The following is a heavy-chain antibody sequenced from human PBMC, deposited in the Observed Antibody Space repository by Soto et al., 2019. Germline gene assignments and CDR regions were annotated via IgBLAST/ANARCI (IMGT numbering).Heavy chain of an antibody. Sequence: SVKVSCKASGYTFTSYGISWVRQAPGQGLEWMGWISAYNGNTNYAQKLQGRVTMTTDTSTSTAYMELRSLRSDDTAVYYCARANVVAATYDAFDIWGQGTMVTVSS. CDR1: GYTFTSYG. J-gene: IGHJ3*02. D-gene: IGHD2-15*01. V-gene: IGHV1-18*04. CDR3: ARANVVAATYDAFDI. CDR2: ISAYNGNT.